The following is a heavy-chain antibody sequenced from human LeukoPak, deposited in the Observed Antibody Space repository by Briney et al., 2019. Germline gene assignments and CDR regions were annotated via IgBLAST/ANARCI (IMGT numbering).Heavy chain of an antibody. V-gene: IGHV1-69*05. CDR1: GGTFSSYA. Sequence: SVKVSCKASGGTFSSYAISWVRQAPGQGLEWMGGIIPIFGTANYAQKFQGRVTITTDESTSTAYMELSSLRSEDTAVYYCARTSYDYVWGSYRLFDYWGQGTLVTVSS. CDR2: IIPIFGTA. J-gene: IGHJ4*02. D-gene: IGHD3-16*02. CDR3: ARTSYDYVWGSYRLFDY.